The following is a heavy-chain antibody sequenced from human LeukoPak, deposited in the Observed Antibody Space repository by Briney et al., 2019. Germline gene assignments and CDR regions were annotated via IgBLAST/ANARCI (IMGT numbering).Heavy chain of an antibody. D-gene: IGHD6-19*01. CDR1: GFTFSSYW. CDR3: ARDSSGCIFDY. V-gene: IGHV3-7*01. CDR2: IKQDGSER. Sequence: GGSPRLSCAASGFTFSSYWMSWVRQAPGKGLEWVANIKQDGSERYYVDSVKGRFTISRDNAKNSLYLQMNSLRAEDTAVYYCARDSSGCIFDYWGQGTLVTVSS. J-gene: IGHJ4*02.